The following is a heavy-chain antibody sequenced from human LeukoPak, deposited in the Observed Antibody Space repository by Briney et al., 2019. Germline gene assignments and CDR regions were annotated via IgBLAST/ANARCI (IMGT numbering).Heavy chain of an antibody. D-gene: IGHD3-10*01. CDR1: GGSISSGAYF. CDR3: ARGGGITDNGMDV. CDR2: IYYSGSI. Sequence: SQTLSLTCSVSGGSISSGAYFWSWIRQPPGKGLEWIGYIYYSGSIYYNPSLKSRATISVDTSKNQFSLKLSSVTAADTAVYYCARGGGITDNGMDVWGQGTTVTVSS. V-gene: IGHV4-30-4*01. J-gene: IGHJ6*02.